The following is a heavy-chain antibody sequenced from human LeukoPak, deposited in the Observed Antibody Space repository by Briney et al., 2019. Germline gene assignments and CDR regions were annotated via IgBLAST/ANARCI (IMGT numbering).Heavy chain of an antibody. CDR2: ISGSSSYI. V-gene: IGHV3-21*01. CDR3: ARVPYGGDSGADY. J-gene: IGHJ4*02. Sequence: GESLRLSCAASGFTFSNTWMSWVRQAPGKGLEWVSSISGSSSYIYYADSVKGRFTISRDNAKTSLYLQMNSLRAEDTAVYYCARVPYGGDSGADYWGQGTLVTVSP. CDR1: GFTFSNTW. D-gene: IGHD4-23*01.